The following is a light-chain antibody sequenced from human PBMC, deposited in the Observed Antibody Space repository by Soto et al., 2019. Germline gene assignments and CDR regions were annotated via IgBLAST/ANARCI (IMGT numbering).Light chain of an antibody. CDR2: GAS. CDR3: QQYYDWPPWP. CDR1: QTVSSS. Sequence: DIVMTQSPATLSVSPGERATLSCRASQTVSSSLAWYQQRRGQAPRLLIFGASTRAPGIPARFSASGSGTEFTLTISSLQSEDFAIYYCQQYYDWPPWPFGQGNKVEIK. J-gene: IGKJ1*01. V-gene: IGKV3-15*01.